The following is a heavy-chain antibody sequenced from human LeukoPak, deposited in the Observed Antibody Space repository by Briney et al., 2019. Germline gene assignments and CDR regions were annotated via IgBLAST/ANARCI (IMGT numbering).Heavy chain of an antibody. D-gene: IGHD3-22*01. CDR2: IHHSGSS. V-gene: IGHV4-39*01. CDR1: GGSISGSRFY. Sequence: SETLSLTCTVSGGSISGSRFYWGWIRQPPGKGLEWIGSIHHSGSSDYNPSLKSRVTMSIDTSKNQFFLRLSSVTAADTTVYYCARHLDSRGRYFDYWGQGTLVTVSS. CDR3: ARHLDSRGRYFDY. J-gene: IGHJ4*02.